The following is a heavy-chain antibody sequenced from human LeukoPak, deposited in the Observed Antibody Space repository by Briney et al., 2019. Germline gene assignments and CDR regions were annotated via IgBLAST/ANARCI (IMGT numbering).Heavy chain of an antibody. CDR2: IDGGGST. Sequence: GGSLRLSCAVSGFTVINNYMSWLRQAPGKGLEWVSVIDGGGSTSYADSVKGRFTISRDNSKNTLYLQMNSLRVDDTGVYYCARDRSDGNFYMVVWGKGTTVIVSS. J-gene: IGHJ6*03. CDR3: ARDRSDGNFYMVV. V-gene: IGHV3-53*01. D-gene: IGHD5-24*01. CDR1: GFTVINNY.